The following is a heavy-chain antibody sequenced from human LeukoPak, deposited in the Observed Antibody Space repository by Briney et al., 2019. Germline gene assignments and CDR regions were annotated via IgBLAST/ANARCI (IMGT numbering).Heavy chain of an antibody. V-gene: IGHV1-18*01. D-gene: IGHD3-22*01. CDR1: GYTFTSYG. CDR3: ARDGPMIVVVSPLDY. CDR2: ISAYNGNT. J-gene: IGHJ4*02. Sequence: ASVKVSCKASGYTFTSYGISWVRQAPGQGLEWMGWISAYNGNTNYAQKLQGRVTMTTDTSTSTAYIELRSLRSDDTAVYYCARDGPMIVVVSPLDYWGQGTLVTVSS.